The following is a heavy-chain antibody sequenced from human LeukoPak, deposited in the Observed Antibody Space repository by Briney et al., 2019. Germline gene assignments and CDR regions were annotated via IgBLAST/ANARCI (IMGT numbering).Heavy chain of an antibody. CDR1: GFTFSSYA. CDR2: ISGSGGST. CDR3: TRVPMDYDILTGYLNYYYYYGMDV. J-gene: IGHJ6*02. D-gene: IGHD3-9*01. Sequence: PGGSLRLSCAASGFTFSSYAMSWVRQAPGKGLEWFSAISGSGGSTYYADSVKGRFTISRDNSKNTLYLQMNSLKTEDTAVYYCTRVPMDYDILTGYLNYYYYYGMDVWGQGTTVTVSS. V-gene: IGHV3-23*01.